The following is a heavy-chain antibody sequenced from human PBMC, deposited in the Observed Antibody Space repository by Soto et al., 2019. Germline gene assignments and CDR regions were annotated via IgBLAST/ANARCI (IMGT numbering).Heavy chain of an antibody. CDR2: ISDSGRT. D-gene: IGHD5-18*01. J-gene: IGHJ4*02. Sequence: QVQLQESGPGLVKPSETLSLTCSVSGDSIGNFFWCWIRQPPGTGLQWIGYISDSGRTNYSPSLMSRVSMSVDTSKNRFSLKLTSVTAADTAVYYCAREMGYNYEARGHFDSWGQGTLVTVSS. V-gene: IGHV4-59*01. CDR1: GDSIGNFF. CDR3: AREMGYNYEARGHFDS.